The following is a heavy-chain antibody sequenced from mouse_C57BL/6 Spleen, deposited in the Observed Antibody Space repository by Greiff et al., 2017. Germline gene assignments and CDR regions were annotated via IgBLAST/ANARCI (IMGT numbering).Heavy chain of an antibody. Sequence: EVKLVESGPGLVKPSQSLSLTCSVTGYSITSGYYWNWIRQFPGNKLEWMGYISYDGSNNYNPSLKNRISITRDTSKNQFFLKLNSVTTEDTATYYCARAGGYSYAMDYWGQGTSVTVSS. CDR1: GYSITSGYY. J-gene: IGHJ4*01. V-gene: IGHV3-6*01. CDR3: ARAGGYSYAMDY. D-gene: IGHD2-3*01. CDR2: ISYDGSN.